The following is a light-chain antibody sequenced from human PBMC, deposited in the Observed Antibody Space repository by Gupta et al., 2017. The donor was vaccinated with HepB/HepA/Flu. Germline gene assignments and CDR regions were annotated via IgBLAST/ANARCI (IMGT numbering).Light chain of an antibody. CDR2: AAS. Sequence: DNQMPQSPSSLSASVGDRVTITCRASQSISSYLNWYQQKPGKAPKLLIYAASSLQSGVPSRFSGSGSGTDFTLTISRLQPEDFATYYCQQSYSKASTFGRGTKVDIK. J-gene: IGKJ3*01. CDR1: QSISSY. V-gene: IGKV1-39*01. CDR3: QQSYSKAST.